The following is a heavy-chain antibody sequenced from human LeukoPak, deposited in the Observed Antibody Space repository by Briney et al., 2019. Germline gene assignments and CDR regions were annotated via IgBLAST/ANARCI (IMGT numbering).Heavy chain of an antibody. V-gene: IGHV4-34*01. CDR2: INHSGST. CDR3: ASGSGWYASDY. Sequence: SETLSLTCAVYGGSFSGYYWSWIRQPPGKGLEWIGEINHSGSTNYNPSLKSRVTISVDTSKNQFSLKLSSVTAADTAVYYCASGSGWYASDYWGQGTLVTVSS. J-gene: IGHJ4*02. D-gene: IGHD6-13*01. CDR1: GGSFSGYY.